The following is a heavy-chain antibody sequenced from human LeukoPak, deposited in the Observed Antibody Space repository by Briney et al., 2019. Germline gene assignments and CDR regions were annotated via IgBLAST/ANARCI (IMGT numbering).Heavy chain of an antibody. Sequence: GASVKVSCKASGGTFSSYAISWVRQALGQGLEWMGGIIPIFGTANYAQKFQGRVTITADESTSTAYMELSSLRSEDTAVYYCASGKGAVAGDFDYWGQGTLVTVSS. D-gene: IGHD6-19*01. CDR1: GGTFSSYA. CDR2: IIPIFGTA. V-gene: IGHV1-69*13. CDR3: ASGKGAVAGDFDY. J-gene: IGHJ4*02.